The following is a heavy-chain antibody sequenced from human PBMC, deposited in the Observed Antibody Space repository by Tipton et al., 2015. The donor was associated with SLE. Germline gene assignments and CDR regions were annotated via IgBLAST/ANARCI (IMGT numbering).Heavy chain of an antibody. V-gene: IGHV3-30*02. CDR1: GFTFSSYS. CDR3: AKAGYSSSWYDLYYFDY. D-gene: IGHD6-13*01. J-gene: IGHJ4*02. Sequence: SLRLSCAASGFTFSSYSMHWVRQAPGKGLAWVAFIRYDGSNKYYADSVKGRFTISRDNSKNTLYLQMNSLRAEDTAVYYCAKAGYSSSWYDLYYFDYWGQGTLVTVSS. CDR2: IRYDGSNK.